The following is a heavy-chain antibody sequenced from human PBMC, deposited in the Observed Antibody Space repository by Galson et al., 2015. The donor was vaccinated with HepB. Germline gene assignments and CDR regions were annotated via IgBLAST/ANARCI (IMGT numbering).Heavy chain of an antibody. D-gene: IGHD6-25*01. CDR1: GLTFSNYT. Sequence: SLRLSCAASGLTFSNYTMNWVRQAPGKGLEWLSYISSTGSTIYYADSVKGRFTISRDNAKNSLFLQMNSLRDEDTAIYYCARVRFVAAKYWYFDLWGRGTLVTVSS. CDR3: ARVRFVAAKYWYFDL. CDR2: ISSTGSTI. V-gene: IGHV3-48*02. J-gene: IGHJ2*01.